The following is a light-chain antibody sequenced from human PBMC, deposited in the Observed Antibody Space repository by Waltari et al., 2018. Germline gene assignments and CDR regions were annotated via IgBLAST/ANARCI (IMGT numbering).Light chain of an antibody. CDR3: QSWVGKVV. CDR1: NLGEKF. CDR2: QDV. J-gene: IGLJ2*01. V-gene: IGLV3-1*01. Sequence: YDLTQPPSVSVSPGQTATITCYGDNLGEKFVSWYQQRPGQSPFLVIYQDVKRPSGIPERFSGSNSGNTATLTISGAQAMDEADFYCQSWVGKVVFGGGTKLTV.